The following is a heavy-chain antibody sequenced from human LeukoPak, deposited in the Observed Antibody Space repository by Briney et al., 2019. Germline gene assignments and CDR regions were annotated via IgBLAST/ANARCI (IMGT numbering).Heavy chain of an antibody. CDR1: GGSISSSNW. Sequence: SETLSLTCAVPGGSISSSNWWSWVRQPPGKGLEWIGEIYHSGSTNYNPSLKSRVTISVDKSKNQFSLKLSSVTAADTAVYYCAREYGSGSEFDPWGQGTLVTVSS. D-gene: IGHD3-10*01. V-gene: IGHV4-4*02. J-gene: IGHJ5*02. CDR2: IYHSGST. CDR3: AREYGSGSEFDP.